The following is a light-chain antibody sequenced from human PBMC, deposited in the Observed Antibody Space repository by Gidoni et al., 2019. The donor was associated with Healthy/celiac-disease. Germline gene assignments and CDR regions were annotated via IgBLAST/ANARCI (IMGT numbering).Light chain of an antibody. CDR3: VLYMGSGIHVV. CDR2: RTN. J-gene: IGLJ2*01. V-gene: IGLV8-61*01. CDR1: SGSVSTSYY. Sequence: QTVVTQEPSFSVSPGGTVTLTCALSSGSVSTSYYPSWYQQTPGQAPRTLIYRTNARSSGVPDRFSGSILVNKAALTITGAQADDESDYYCVLYMGSGIHVVFGGGTKLTVL.